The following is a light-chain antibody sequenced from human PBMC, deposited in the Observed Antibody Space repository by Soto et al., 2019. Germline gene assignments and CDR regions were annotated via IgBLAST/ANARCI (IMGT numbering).Light chain of an antibody. Sequence: EIVMTQSPPSLTVTPGEPASISCRSSQRLLHSNGNTFLDWYLQKPGQSPQLLIYLGSNRASGVPDSVSGSEAGTDFTLKISRVEAEDAGVYYCMQALETPYTFGQGTKLEIK. CDR3: MQALETPYT. CDR1: QRLLHSNGNTF. CDR2: LGS. J-gene: IGKJ2*01. V-gene: IGKV2-28*01.